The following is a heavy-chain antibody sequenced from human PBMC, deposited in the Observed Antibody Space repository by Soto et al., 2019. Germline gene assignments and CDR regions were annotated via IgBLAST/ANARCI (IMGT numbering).Heavy chain of an antibody. V-gene: IGHV4-59*01. CDR1: GGSISSYY. Sequence: PSETLSLTCTVSGGSISSYYWSWIRQPPGKGLEWIGYIYYSGSTNYNPSLKSRVTISVDTSKNQFSLKLSSVTAADTAVYYCARVSVYCSSTSCPQGGLFDPWGQGTLVTVSS. CDR3: ARVSVYCSSTSCPQGGLFDP. D-gene: IGHD2-2*01. CDR2: IYYSGST. J-gene: IGHJ5*02.